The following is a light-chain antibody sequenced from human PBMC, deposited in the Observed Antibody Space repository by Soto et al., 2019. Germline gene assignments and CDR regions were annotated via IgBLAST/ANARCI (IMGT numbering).Light chain of an antibody. V-gene: IGKV3-11*01. J-gene: IGKJ1*01. CDR3: QQRSDFWT. CDR1: QSVSTY. CDR2: DAS. Sequence: EIVLKQSPATLSLSPGESATLSCRASQSVSTYLAWYQQKPGQAPRLLIYDASNRATGIPARFSGSGSGTDFTLTISSLEPEDFAVYYCQQRSDFWTFGQGTKVDIK.